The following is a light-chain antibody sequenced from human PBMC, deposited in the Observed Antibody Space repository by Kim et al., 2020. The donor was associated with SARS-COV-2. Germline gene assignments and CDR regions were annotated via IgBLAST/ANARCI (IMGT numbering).Light chain of an antibody. Sequence: EIVMTQSPATLSVSPGERASLSCRASQSVTSNLAWYQQKPGQAPRLLIYGAFTRATGIPARFSGSGSGTEFTLTISSLQSEDFAVYYCQQYNNWLTFGGGTKVDIK. CDR3: QQYNNWLT. J-gene: IGKJ4*01. V-gene: IGKV3-15*01. CDR2: GAF. CDR1: QSVTSN.